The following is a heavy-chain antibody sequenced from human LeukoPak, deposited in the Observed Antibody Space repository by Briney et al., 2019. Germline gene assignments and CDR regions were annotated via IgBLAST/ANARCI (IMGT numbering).Heavy chain of an antibody. J-gene: IGHJ4*02. CDR2: INHSGST. Sequence: SETLSLTCAVYGGSFSGHYWSWIRQPPGKGLEWIGEINHSGSTNYNPSLKSRVTISVDTSKNQFSLKLSSVTAADTAVYYCARLTRPYYYDSSGYVGYYFDYWGQGTLVTVSS. D-gene: IGHD3-22*01. CDR1: GGSFSGHY. V-gene: IGHV4-34*01. CDR3: ARLTRPYYYDSSGYVGYYFDY.